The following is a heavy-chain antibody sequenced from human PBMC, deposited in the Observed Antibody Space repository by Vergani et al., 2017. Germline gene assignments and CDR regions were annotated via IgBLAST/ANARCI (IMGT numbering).Heavy chain of an antibody. Sequence: QLQLQESGPGLVKPSETLSLTCTVSGGSISSSSYYWGWIRQPPGKGLEWIGSIYYSGGTSYNPSLKSRVTISVDTSKNQFSLKLSSVTAAEPAVYYCARSPGRGEFGDYFDYWGQGTLVTGSS. CDR3: ARSPGRGEFGDYFDY. V-gene: IGHV4-39*01. CDR2: IYYSGGT. CDR1: GGSISSSSYY. D-gene: IGHD3-10*01. J-gene: IGHJ4*02.